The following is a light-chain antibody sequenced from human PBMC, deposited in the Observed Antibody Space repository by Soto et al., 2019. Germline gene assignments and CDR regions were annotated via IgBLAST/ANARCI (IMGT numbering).Light chain of an antibody. V-gene: IGKV3-15*01. Sequence: EIVVTQSPATLSVSPGERATLSCRASQSVSSNLAWYQQKPGQAPRLLIYGASTRATGIPARFSGSGSGTEFTLTISSLQSEDFAVYYCQQYNNWPLFFTFGPGTKVDIK. J-gene: IGKJ3*01. CDR1: QSVSSN. CDR3: QQYNNWPLFFT. CDR2: GAS.